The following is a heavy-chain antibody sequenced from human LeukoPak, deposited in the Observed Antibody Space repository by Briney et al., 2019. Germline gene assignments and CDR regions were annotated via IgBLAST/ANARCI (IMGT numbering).Heavy chain of an antibody. CDR1: GGSISSYY. Sequence: SETLSLTCTVSGGSISSYYWSWIRQPPGKGLEWIGSIYHSGSTYYNPSLKSRVTISVDTSKNQFSLKLSSVTAADTAVYYCARDSYYYDSSGYFTDAFDIWGQGTMVTVSS. D-gene: IGHD3-22*01. CDR3: ARDSYYYDSSGYFTDAFDI. CDR2: IYHSGST. V-gene: IGHV4-38-2*02. J-gene: IGHJ3*02.